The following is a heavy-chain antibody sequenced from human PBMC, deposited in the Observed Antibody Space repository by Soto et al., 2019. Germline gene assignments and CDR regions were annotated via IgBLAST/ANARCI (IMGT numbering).Heavy chain of an antibody. D-gene: IGHD2-8*01. CDR3: ARDRLGVSVTGGGLDS. CDR2: ISPYNGNT. Sequence: QVQLVQSGGEVKKPVASVKVSCTASGYTFSNFGLSWVRQAPGQGLELMGWISPYNGNTNYAQKLQGRLTMTTDTSTSTAYMELMSLRSDHTAVYYGARDRLGVSVTGGGLDSRCQGTLVTVSS. J-gene: IGHJ4*02. CDR1: GYTFSNFG. V-gene: IGHV1-18*01.